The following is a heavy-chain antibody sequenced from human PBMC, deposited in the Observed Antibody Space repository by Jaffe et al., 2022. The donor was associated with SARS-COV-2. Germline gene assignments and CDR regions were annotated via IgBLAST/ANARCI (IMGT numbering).Heavy chain of an antibody. Sequence: QLVQSGAEVKKPGECLKISCKGSGYNFDTYWIGWVRQMAGRDLEWMGLIHPGDSNTRYSPSFQGQVTFSADKSISTVYLQWSSLKASDTAMYYCARLTYCGDNCYFDYWGQGALVTVSS. CDR3: ARLTYCGDNCYFDY. J-gene: IGHJ4*02. D-gene: IGHD2-21*02. CDR2: IHPGDSNT. CDR1: GYNFDTYW. V-gene: IGHV5-51*01.